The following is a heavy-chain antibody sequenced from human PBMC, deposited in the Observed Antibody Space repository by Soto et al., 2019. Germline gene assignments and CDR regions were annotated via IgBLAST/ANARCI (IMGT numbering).Heavy chain of an antibody. J-gene: IGHJ4*02. Sequence: NLSLTCDVSAGSISSCGYSWGWSRHPPGKGLDWIGYIYHSGSTYYNPSLKSRVTISVDRSKNQFSLKLSSVTAADKDVYYCARGESIAARPNFDYWGQGTPVTSPQ. V-gene: IGHV4-30-2*01. CDR2: IYHSGST. CDR1: AGSISSCGYS. D-gene: IGHD6-6*01. CDR3: ARGESIAARPNFDY.